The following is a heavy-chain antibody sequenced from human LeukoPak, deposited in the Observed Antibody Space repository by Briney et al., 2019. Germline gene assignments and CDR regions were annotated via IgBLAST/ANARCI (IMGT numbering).Heavy chain of an antibody. J-gene: IGHJ5*02. CDR1: GGSISSHY. V-gene: IGHV4-59*11. CDR2: IYYSGST. Sequence: SETLSITCTVSGGSISSHYWSWIRQPPGKGLEWIGYIYYSGSTNYNPSLKSRVTISVDTSKNQFSLKLSSVTAADTAVYYCARVDPIESLDLWGQGTLVTVSS. CDR3: ARVDPIESLDL. D-gene: IGHD5-24*01.